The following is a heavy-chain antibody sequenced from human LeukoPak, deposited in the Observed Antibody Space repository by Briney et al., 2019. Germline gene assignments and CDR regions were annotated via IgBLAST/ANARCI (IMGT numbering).Heavy chain of an antibody. D-gene: IGHD2-2*01. V-gene: IGHV4-31*03. CDR2: IYYSGST. J-gene: IGHJ4*02. CDR1: GGSISSGGYY. CDR3: ARKSRSTRRIDY. Sequence: PSETLSLTCTVSGGSISSGGYYWSWIRQHPGKGLEWIGYIYYSGSTYYNPSLKSRVTISVDTSKNQFSLKLGSVTAADTAVYYCARKSRSTRRIDYWGQGTLVTVSS.